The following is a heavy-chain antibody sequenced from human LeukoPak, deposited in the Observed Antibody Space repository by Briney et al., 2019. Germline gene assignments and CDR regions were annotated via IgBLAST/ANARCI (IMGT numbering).Heavy chain of an antibody. CDR3: AKTASRELITIDI. J-gene: IGHJ3*02. D-gene: IGHD3-10*01. CDR1: GFIVRSNY. CDR2: IYNDGRT. Sequence: GGSLRLSCAASGFIVRSNYMSWFRQAPGKGLEWASVIYNDGRTYYADSVKGRFTISRDNSKNTLYLQMNSLRAEDTAVYYCAKTASRELITIDIWGQGTMVTVSS. V-gene: IGHV3-53*01.